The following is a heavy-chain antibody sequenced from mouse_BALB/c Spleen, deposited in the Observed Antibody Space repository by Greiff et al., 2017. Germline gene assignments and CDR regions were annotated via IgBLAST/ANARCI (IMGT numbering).Heavy chain of an antibody. V-gene: IGHV3-8*02. J-gene: IGHJ1*01. D-gene: IGHD1-1*01. CDR2: ISYSGST. CDR3: ARCYYGSSPYWYFEV. CDR1: GDSITSGY. Sequence: EVQLQESGPSLVKPSQTLSLTCSVTGDSITSGYWNWIRKLPGNKLEYMGYISYSGSTYYNPSLKSRISITRDTSKNQYYLQLNSVTTEDTATYYCARCYYGSSPYWYFEVWGAGTTVTVSS.